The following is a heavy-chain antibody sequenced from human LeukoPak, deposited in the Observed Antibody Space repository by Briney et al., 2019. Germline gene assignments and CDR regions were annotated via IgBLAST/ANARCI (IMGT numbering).Heavy chain of an antibody. V-gene: IGHV3-7*01. CDR2: IKQDGSEN. J-gene: IGHJ4*02. CDR3: ARQGFCSGGFCADN. CDR1: GFTFSNHE. Sequence: GGSLRLSCEGSGFTFSNHEMHWVRQAPGKGLEWVANIKQDGSENYYLDSVKGRFTVSRDNAKNSLSLQMNTLRAEDTAVYYCARQGFCSGGFCADNWGQGTLVTVSS. D-gene: IGHD2-15*01.